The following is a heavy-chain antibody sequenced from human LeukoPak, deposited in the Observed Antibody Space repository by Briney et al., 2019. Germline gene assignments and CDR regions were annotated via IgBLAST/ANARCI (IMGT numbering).Heavy chain of an antibody. CDR3: ARGPKRLWFGELLSYYYMDV. J-gene: IGHJ6*03. V-gene: IGHV3-11*04. CDR2: ISSSGSTI. CDR1: GFTFSDYY. D-gene: IGHD3-10*01. Sequence: GGSLRLSCAASGFTFSDYYMSWIRQAPGKGLEWVSYISSSGSTIYYADSVKGRFTISRDSAKNSLYLQMNSLRAEDTAVYYCARGPKRLWFGELLSYYYMDVWGKGTTVTISS.